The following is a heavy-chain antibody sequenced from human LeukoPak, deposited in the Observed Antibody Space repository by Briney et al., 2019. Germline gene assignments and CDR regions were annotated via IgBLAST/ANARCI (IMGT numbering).Heavy chain of an antibody. CDR3: ARLNYGSGSYGPDY. V-gene: IGHV2-70*11. CDR1: GFSLSTSGMC. Sequence: SGPTLVNPTQTLTLTCTFSGFSLSTSGMCVSWIRQPPGKALEWLARIDWDDDKYYSTSLKTRLTISKDTSKNQVVLTMTNMDPVDTATYYCARLNYGSGSYGPDYWGQGTLVTVSS. D-gene: IGHD3-10*01. CDR2: IDWDDDK. J-gene: IGHJ4*02.